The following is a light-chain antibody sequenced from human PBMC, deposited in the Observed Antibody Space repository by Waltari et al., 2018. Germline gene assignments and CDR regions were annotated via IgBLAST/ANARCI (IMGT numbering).Light chain of an antibody. CDR2: GAS. Sequence: DSQMTQSPSSLSASVGYRVTITCRASQSISSYLNWYQQKPGKAPKLLIYGASRLQSGVPARFSGSGSGTDFTLSISSLQPEDFATYFCQQSFSSPWTFGQGTKVEIK. CDR1: QSISSY. CDR3: QQSFSSPWT. V-gene: IGKV1-39*01. J-gene: IGKJ1*01.